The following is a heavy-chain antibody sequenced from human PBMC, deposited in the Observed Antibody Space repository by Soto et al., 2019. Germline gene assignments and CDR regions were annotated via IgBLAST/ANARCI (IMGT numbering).Heavy chain of an antibody. CDR3: AKDRGGGWVIDY. CDR1: GFILNRHA. V-gene: IGHV3-23*01. D-gene: IGHD6-19*01. Sequence: EEFLLESGGGSAQPGESLRLSCVTSGFILNRHAMSWVRQAPGKGLDWVSVIGYRTTNTHYADSVKGRFTISRDESKNTVYLQMNNLRVEDTAVYYCAKDRGGGWVIDYWGQGTQVTVSS. CDR2: IGYRTTNT. J-gene: IGHJ4*02.